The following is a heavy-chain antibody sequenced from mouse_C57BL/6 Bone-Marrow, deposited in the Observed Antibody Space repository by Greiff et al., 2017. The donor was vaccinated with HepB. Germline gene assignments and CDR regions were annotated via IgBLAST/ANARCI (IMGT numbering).Heavy chain of an antibody. CDR2: INPYNGGT. J-gene: IGHJ2*01. D-gene: IGHD2-4*01. Sequence: VQLQQPGPELVKPGASVKMSCKASGYTFTDYYMNWVKQRPGKGLEWIGVINPYNGGTSYNQKFKGKATLTVDKSSSTAYMELNSLTTEDSAVYYCANRGCDYDGFDYWGQGTTLTVSS. CDR1: GYTFTDYY. CDR3: ANRGCDYDGFDY. V-gene: IGHV1-19*01.